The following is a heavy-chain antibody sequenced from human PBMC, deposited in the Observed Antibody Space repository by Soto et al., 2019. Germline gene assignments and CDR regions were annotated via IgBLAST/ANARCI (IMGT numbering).Heavy chain of an antibody. CDR3: AKRGYDILTGYAR. D-gene: IGHD3-9*01. CDR2: ISFEGSNT. CDR1: GFTFSSYA. J-gene: IGHJ4*02. Sequence: SLRLACAASGFTFSSYAMHCVRQAPGKGLEWVAVISFEGSNTYYANSVKGRFTISRDKSKNTLYLQMNSLRAEDTAVYYCAKRGYDILTGYARWGQGT. V-gene: IGHV3-30-3*02.